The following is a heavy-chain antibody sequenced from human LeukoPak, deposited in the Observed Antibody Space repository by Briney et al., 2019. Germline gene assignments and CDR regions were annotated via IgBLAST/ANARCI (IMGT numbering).Heavy chain of an antibody. J-gene: IGHJ3*02. CDR1: GFTFDDYA. Sequence: GRSLRLSCAASGFTFDDYAMHWVRQAPGKGLEWVSGISWNSGSIGYADSVKGRFTISRDNAKNSLYLQMNSLRAEDTALYYCAKDIGDGYQDAFDIWGQGTMVTVSS. CDR3: AKDIGDGYQDAFDI. CDR2: ISWNSGSI. D-gene: IGHD5-24*01. V-gene: IGHV3-9*01.